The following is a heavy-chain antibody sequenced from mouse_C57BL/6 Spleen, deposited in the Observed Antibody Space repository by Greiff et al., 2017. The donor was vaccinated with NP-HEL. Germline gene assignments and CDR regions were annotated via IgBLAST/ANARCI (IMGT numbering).Heavy chain of an antibody. CDR1: GFTFTDYY. CDR2: IRNKANGYTT. V-gene: IGHV7-3*01. J-gene: IGHJ4*01. D-gene: IGHD2-2*01. CDR3: ARRRLVTTGAMDY. Sequence: EVKLVESGGGLVQPGGSLSLSCAASGFTFTDYYMSWVRQPPGKALEWLGFIRNKANGYTTEYSASVKGRFTISRDNSQSILYLQMNALRAEDSATYYCARRRLVTTGAMDYWGQGTSVTVSS.